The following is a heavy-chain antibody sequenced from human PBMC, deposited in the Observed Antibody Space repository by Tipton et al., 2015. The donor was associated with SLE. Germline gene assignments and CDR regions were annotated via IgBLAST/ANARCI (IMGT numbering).Heavy chain of an antibody. D-gene: IGHD2-2*01. J-gene: IGHJ6*02. CDR2: IYYSGST. V-gene: IGHV4-39*01. CDR3: ARALGYCSSTSCYWARYYYYGMDV. Sequence: TLSLTCTVSGGSISSNSYYWGWIRQPPGKGLEWIGSIYYSGSTYYNPSLKSRVTISVDTSKNQFSLKLSSVTAADTAVYYCARALGYCSSTSCYWARYYYYGMDVWGQGTTVTVSS. CDR1: GGSISSNSYY.